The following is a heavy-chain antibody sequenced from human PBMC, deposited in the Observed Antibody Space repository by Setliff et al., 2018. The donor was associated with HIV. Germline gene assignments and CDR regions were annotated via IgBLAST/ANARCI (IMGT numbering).Heavy chain of an antibody. Sequence: SETLSLTCTVSGGSISSRYWTWIRQPPGKGLEWIGYINFGSTTYNPSLKSRVTISLDTSKNQFSLKLSSVTAADTAVYYCARGPDFWSGYSYFDYWGQGTLVTVSS. V-gene: IGHV4-59*11. CDR3: ARGPDFWSGYSYFDY. CDR1: GGSISSRY. D-gene: IGHD3-3*01. J-gene: IGHJ4*02. CDR2: INFGST.